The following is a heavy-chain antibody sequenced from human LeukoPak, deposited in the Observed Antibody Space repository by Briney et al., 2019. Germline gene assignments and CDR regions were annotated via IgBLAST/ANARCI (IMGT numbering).Heavy chain of an antibody. CDR3: AKDLNGSYFYRDVFDK. J-gene: IGHJ3*02. CDR1: GFTFSTYA. V-gene: IGHV3-23*01. CDR2: ISGSATGSVTT. Sequence: PGGSLRLSCAASGFTFSTYAMNWVRQAPGKGLEWVSAISGSATGSVTTYYTDSVKGRFTISRDNSKNTLYLQMNSLRAEDTAVYYCAKDLNGSYFYRDVFDKWGQGTKVTVSS. D-gene: IGHD1-26*01.